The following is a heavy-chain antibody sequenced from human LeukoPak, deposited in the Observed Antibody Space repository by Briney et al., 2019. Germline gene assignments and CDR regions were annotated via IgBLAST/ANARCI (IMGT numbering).Heavy chain of an antibody. Sequence: PSETLSLTCAVYGGSFSGYYWSWIRRPPGKGLEWIGEINHSGSTNYNPSLKSRVTISVDTSKNQFSLKLSSVTAADTAVYYCARESNWFDPWGQGTLVTVSS. V-gene: IGHV4-34*01. CDR3: ARESNWFDP. CDR2: INHSGST. CDR1: GGSFSGYY. J-gene: IGHJ5*02.